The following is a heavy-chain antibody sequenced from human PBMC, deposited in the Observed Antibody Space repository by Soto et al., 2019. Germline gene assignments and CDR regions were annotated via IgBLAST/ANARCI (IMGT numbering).Heavy chain of an antibody. CDR3: ARSAKGRLYTPDCYDY. Sequence: SVKVSCKASGGTFSSYAISWVRQAPGQGLEWMGGIIPIFGTANYAQKFQGRVTITADESTSTAYMELSSLRSEDTAVYYCARSAKGRLYTPDCYDYSGQGPLVSVSS. CDR1: GGTFSSYA. CDR2: IIPIFGTA. D-gene: IGHD2-2*02. J-gene: IGHJ4*02. V-gene: IGHV1-69*13.